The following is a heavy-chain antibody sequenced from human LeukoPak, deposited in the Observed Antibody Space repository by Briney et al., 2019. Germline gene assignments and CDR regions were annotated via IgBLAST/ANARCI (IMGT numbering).Heavy chain of an antibody. J-gene: IGHJ6*02. D-gene: IGHD6-13*01. CDR2: IDPEDGET. V-gene: IGHV1-24*01. CDR3: ATASAGAIAAAGPGRYYYGMDV. CDR1: GYTLTELS. Sequence: ASVTVSFTVSGYTLTELSMHWVRQAPGKGQERVGGIDPEDGETIYAQKFQGRVTMTEDTSTDTAYMELSSLRSEDTAVYYCATASAGAIAAAGPGRYYYGMDVWGQGTTVTVSS.